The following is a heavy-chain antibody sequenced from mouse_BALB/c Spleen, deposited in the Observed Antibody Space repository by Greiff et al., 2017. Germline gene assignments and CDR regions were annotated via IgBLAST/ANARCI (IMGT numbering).Heavy chain of an antibody. CDR2: INPSNGRT. J-gene: IGHJ4*01. D-gene: IGHD2-4*01. V-gene: IGHV1S81*02. Sequence: QVKLQQPGAELVKPGASVKLSCKASGYTFTSYWMHWVKQRPGQGLEWIGEINPSNGRTNYNEKFKSKATLTVDKSSSTAYMQLSSLTSEDSAVYYCARPPYDYDDSYAMDYWGQGTSVTVSS. CDR1: GYTFTSYW. CDR3: ARPPYDYDDSYAMDY.